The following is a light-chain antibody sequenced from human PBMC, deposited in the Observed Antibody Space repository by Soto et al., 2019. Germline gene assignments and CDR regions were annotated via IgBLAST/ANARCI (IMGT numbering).Light chain of an antibody. CDR1: QSVSSSY. CDR3: QQYNSYLGT. CDR2: GAS. J-gene: IGKJ1*01. V-gene: IGKV3-20*01. Sequence: EIVLTQSPGTLSLSPGERATLSCRASQSVSSSYLAWYQQKPGQAPRLLISGASSRATGIPDRLSGSGSGTEFTLTISSLQPDDFATYYCQQYNSYLGTFGQGTKVDIK.